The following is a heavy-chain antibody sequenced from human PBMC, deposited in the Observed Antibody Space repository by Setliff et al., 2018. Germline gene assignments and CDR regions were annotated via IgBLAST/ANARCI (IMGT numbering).Heavy chain of an antibody. CDR3: ARHKTGAVGTGEHFQH. Sequence: SETLSLTCTVSVDSISSSTYYWGWIRQPPGKGLEWIGSVYYSGTTKYNPSLGSRVTISVDASKNQFSLKLSSVTAADTAVCYCARHKTGAVGTGEHFQHWGQGTLVTVSS. CDR1: VDSISSSTYY. J-gene: IGHJ1*01. CDR2: VYYSGTT. V-gene: IGHV4-39*01. D-gene: IGHD6-19*01.